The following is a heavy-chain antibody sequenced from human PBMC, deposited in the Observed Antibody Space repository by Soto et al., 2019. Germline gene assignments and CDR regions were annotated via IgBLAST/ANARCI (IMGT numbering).Heavy chain of an antibody. CDR3: ARGVGATTNWFDP. CDR2: MNPNSGNT. CDR1: GYTFTSYD. V-gene: IGHV1-8*01. D-gene: IGHD1-26*01. J-gene: IGHJ5*02. Sequence: QVQLVQSGAEVKKPGASVKVSCKASGYTFTSYDINWVRQATGQGLEWMGWMNPNSGNTGYAQKFQGRVXXTXNXXISTAYMERSSLRSEDTAVYYCARGVGATTNWFDPWGQGTLVTVSS.